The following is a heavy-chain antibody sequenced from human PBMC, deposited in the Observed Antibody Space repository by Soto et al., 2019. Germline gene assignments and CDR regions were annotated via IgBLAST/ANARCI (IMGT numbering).Heavy chain of an antibody. V-gene: IGHV3-30-3*01. J-gene: IGHJ4*02. CDR2: ISYDGSNK. CDR1: GFTFSSYA. CDR3: ASLMLERLSAPTW. Sequence: GGSLRLSCAASGFTFSSYAMHWVRQAPGKGLEWVAVISYDGSNKYYADSVKGRFTISRDNSKNTLYLQMNSLRAEDTAVYYCASLMLERLSAPTWWGQGTLVTVSS. D-gene: IGHD1-1*01.